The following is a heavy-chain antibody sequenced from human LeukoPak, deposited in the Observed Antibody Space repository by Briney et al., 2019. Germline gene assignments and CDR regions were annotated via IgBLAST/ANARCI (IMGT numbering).Heavy chain of an antibody. CDR2: IRYDGSNK. CDR3: ARSIAVARFPDY. CDR1: GFTFSSYG. J-gene: IGHJ4*02. V-gene: IGHV3-30*02. D-gene: IGHD6-19*01. Sequence: AGGSLRLSCAASGFTFSSYGMHWVRQAPGKGLEWVAFIRYDGSNKYYADSVKGRFTISRDNSKNTLYLQMNSLRAEDTAVYYCARSIAVARFPDYWGQGTLVTVSS.